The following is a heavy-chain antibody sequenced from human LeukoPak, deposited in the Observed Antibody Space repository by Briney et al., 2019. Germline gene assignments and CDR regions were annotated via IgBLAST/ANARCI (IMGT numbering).Heavy chain of an antibody. CDR2: IIPILGIA. D-gene: IGHD3-3*01. Sequence: SVKVSCKASGGTFSSYAISWVRQAPGQGLEWMGRIIPILGIADYAQKFQGRVTITADKSTSTAYMELSSLRSEDTAVYYCARVFTIFGVVITGGGAFDIWGQGTMVTVSS. CDR3: ARVFTIFGVVITGGGAFDI. V-gene: IGHV1-69*04. J-gene: IGHJ3*02. CDR1: GGTFSSYA.